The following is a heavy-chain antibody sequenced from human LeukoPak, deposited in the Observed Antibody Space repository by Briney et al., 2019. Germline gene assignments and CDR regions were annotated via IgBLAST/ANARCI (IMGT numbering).Heavy chain of an antibody. D-gene: IGHD6-13*01. J-gene: IGHJ6*03. CDR3: ARDPSSWYYYYMDV. Sequence: GGSLRLSCAASGFTFSSYWMSWVRQAPGKGLEWVASIKQDGSEKYYVDSVKGRFTISRDNAKNSLYLQMNSLRPEDTAVYYCARDPSSWYYYYMDVWGKGTTVTVSS. CDR2: IKQDGSEK. V-gene: IGHV3-7*01. CDR1: GFTFSSYW.